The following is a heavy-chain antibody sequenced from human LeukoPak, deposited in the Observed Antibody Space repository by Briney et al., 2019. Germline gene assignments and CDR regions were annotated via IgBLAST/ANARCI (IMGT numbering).Heavy chain of an antibody. CDR2: IFPADSDT. CDR1: GYSFPTYW. Sequence: GESLKISCKGSGYSFPTYWIGWVRQMPGKGLEWMGIIFPADSDTRYSPSFQGQVTISADKSISTAYLQWSSLKASDTAIYYCARHVYPDYWGQGTLATVSS. CDR3: ARHVYPDY. V-gene: IGHV5-51*01. J-gene: IGHJ4*02.